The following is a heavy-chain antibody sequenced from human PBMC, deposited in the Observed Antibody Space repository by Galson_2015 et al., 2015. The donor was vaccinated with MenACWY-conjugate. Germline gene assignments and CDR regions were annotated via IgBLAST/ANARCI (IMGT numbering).Heavy chain of an antibody. CDR1: GFSLSTSGMC. V-gene: IGHV2-70*11. D-gene: IGHD1-1*01. CDR2: IDWDDDK. J-gene: IGHJ1*01. CDR3: ARIRYVPGTRHAEYFQH. Sequence: PALAKPTQPLTLPCTFSGFSLSTSGMCVRWIRQSPGKALEWLARIDWDDDKYYSTSLKTRLTISKDTSKNQVVLTMTNMDPVDTATYYCARIRYVPGTRHAEYFQHWGQGTLVTVSS.